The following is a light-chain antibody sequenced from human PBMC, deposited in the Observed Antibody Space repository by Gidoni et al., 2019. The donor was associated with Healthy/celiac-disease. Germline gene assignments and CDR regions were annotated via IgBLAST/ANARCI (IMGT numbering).Light chain of an antibody. J-gene: IGKJ2*04. V-gene: IGKV3-20*01. CDR3: QQYGSSPPCS. Sequence: EIVLTQSPGTLSLSPGERATLSCRASQSVSSSYLAWYQQKPGQAPRLLIYGASSRATGIPDMFSGSGSGTDFTLTISRLEPEDFSVYYCQQYGSSPPCSFGQGTKLEIK. CDR2: GAS. CDR1: QSVSSSY.